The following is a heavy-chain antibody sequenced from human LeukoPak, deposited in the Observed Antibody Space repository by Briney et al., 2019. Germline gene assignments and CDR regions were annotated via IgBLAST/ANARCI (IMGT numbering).Heavy chain of an antibody. Sequence: GGSLRLSCAASGFTFSIYPVHWVRQAPGKGLEWVAVISGDGSSEYHADSVKGRLTISRDNSKNTLYLQMDSLRAEDTAVYYCAKSIAAPDYWGQGTLVTVSS. CDR3: AKSIAAPDY. CDR1: GFTFSIYP. J-gene: IGHJ4*02. D-gene: IGHD6-13*01. V-gene: IGHV3-30-3*02. CDR2: ISGDGSSE.